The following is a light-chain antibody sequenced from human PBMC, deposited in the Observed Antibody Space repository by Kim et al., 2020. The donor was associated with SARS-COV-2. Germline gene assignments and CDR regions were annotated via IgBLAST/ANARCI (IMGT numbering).Light chain of an antibody. V-gene: IGLV1-47*01. Sequence: GQRVNMSCSGSSSNIGSKYVYWYQQLPGTAPKRLIYRNNQRPSGVTDRFSGSKSGTSASLAISGLRSEDEADYYCAAWDDSLSGPVFGGGTQLTVL. CDR1: SSNIGSKY. J-gene: IGLJ3*02. CDR2: RNN. CDR3: AAWDDSLSGPV.